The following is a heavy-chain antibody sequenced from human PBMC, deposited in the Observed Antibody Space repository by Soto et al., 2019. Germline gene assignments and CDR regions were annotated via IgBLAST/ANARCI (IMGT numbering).Heavy chain of an antibody. CDR1: GFTFSGHA. CDR3: ASGEGFNSGWYNY. J-gene: IGHJ4*02. V-gene: IGHV3-33*01. CDR2: IWYDGSKK. Sequence: QVQLVESGGGVVQAGRSLRLSCAASGFTFSGHARHWVRQAPGKGLGWVTFIWYDGSKKYYTDSVKGRFTISRDNSRNTLYLLMNSLRAEDTAVYYCASGEGFNSGWYNYWGQGTLVTVSS. D-gene: IGHD6-19*01.